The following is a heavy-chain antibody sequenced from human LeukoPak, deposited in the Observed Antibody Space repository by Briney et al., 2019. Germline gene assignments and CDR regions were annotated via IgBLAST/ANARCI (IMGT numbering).Heavy chain of an antibody. D-gene: IGHD3-9*01. CDR1: GGSISNSGYY. CDR2: VDYSGNT. CDR3: VRDKEHFDVDY. V-gene: IGHV4-39*07. Sequence: SETLSLTCAVSGGSISNSGYYWGWIRQPPGKGLKWIGSVDYSGNTYYRPSLKSRLTISLDTSKNQFSLKLTSVTAADTAMYYCVRDKEHFDVDYWGQGTLVTVSS. J-gene: IGHJ4*02.